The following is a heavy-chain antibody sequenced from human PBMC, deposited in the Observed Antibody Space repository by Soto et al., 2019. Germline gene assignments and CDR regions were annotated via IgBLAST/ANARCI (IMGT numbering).Heavy chain of an antibody. Sequence: QVQLVQSGAEVKKPGASVKVSCKASGYTFTSYYMHWVRQAPGQGLEWMGIINPSGGSTSYAQKFQGRVTMTRDTSTSTVYMEPSSLRSEDTAVYYCARWLQRENYFDYWGQGTLVTVSS. V-gene: IGHV1-46*01. CDR3: ARWLQRENYFDY. J-gene: IGHJ4*02. CDR2: INPSGGST. D-gene: IGHD5-12*01. CDR1: GYTFTSYY.